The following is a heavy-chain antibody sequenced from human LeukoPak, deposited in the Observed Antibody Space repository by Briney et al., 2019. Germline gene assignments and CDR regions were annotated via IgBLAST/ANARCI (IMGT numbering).Heavy chain of an antibody. V-gene: IGHV3-23*01. D-gene: IGHD2-15*01. CDR2: ISGSGGST. CDR1: GFTFSSYA. CDR3: AKSCRRGSCYPSYYYYGMDV. Sequence: GGSLRLSCAASGFTFSSYAMSWVRQAPGKGLEWVSAISGSGGSTYYADSVKGRFTISRDNSKNTLYLQMNSLRAEDTAVYYCAKSCRRGSCYPSYYYYGMDVWGKGTTVTVSS. J-gene: IGHJ6*04.